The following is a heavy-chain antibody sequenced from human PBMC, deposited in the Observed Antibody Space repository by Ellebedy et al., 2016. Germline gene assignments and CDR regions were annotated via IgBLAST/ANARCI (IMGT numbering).Heavy chain of an antibody. J-gene: IGHJ4*02. D-gene: IGHD1-26*01. CDR3: ARGVGEIWDFDY. CDR1: GGSISSSSYY. Sequence: SETLSLXXTVSGGSISSSSYYWGWIRQPPGKGLEWIGSIYYSGSTYYNPSLKSRVTISVDTSKNQFSLKLSSVTAADTAVYYCARGVGEIWDFDYWGQGTLVTVSS. CDR2: IYYSGST. V-gene: IGHV4-39*07.